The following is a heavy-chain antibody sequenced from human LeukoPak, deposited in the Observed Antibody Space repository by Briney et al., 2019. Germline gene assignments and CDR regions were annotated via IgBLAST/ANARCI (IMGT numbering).Heavy chain of an antibody. V-gene: IGHV1-18*04. D-gene: IGHD2-2*01. J-gene: IGHJ3*02. CDR3: AMVDCSSTSCYAYDAFDI. CDR1: GYTFTSYA. CDR2: ISAYNGNT. Sequence: SSVKVSCKASGYTFTSYAISWVRQAPGQGLEWTGWISAYNGNTNYAQKLQGRVTITTYTSTSTGYMELRSMSSDATAVYYCAMVDCSSTSCYAYDAFDIWGQGTMVTVSS.